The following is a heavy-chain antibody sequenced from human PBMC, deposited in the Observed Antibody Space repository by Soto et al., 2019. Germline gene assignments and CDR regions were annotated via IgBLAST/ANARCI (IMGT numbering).Heavy chain of an antibody. J-gene: IGHJ4*02. CDR1: GVSISSGVYY. D-gene: IGHD6-6*01. Sequence: SETLSLTCTVSGVSISSGVYYWSWIRQPPGKGLEWIGHIHYSGSTYYIPSLKSRITISVDTSKNQVSLKLNSVTAADTAIYYCARDQAYSSSSQLDYWGQGTLVPVSS. CDR2: IHYSGST. V-gene: IGHV4-30-4*01. CDR3: ARDQAYSSSSQLDY.